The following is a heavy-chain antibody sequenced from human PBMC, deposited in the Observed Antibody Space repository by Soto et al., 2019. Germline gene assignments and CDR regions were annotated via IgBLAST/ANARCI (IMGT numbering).Heavy chain of an antibody. CDR1: GFTFSSYE. D-gene: IGHD6-6*01. CDR2: ISSSGSTI. J-gene: IGHJ3*02. V-gene: IGHV3-48*03. CDR3: ARDRAPSSIAARPEVDAFDI. Sequence: GGSLRLSCAASGFTFSSYEMNWVRQAPGKGLEWVSYISSSGSTIYYADSVKGRFTISRDNAKNSLYLQMNSLRAEDTAVYYCARDRAPSSIAARPEVDAFDIWGQGTMVTVSS.